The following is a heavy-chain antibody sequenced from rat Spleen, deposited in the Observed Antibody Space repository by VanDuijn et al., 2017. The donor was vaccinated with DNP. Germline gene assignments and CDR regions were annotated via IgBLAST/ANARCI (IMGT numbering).Heavy chain of an antibody. J-gene: IGHJ2*01. CDR2: INTGSGTA. V-gene: IGHV1-43*01. Sequence: QVQLQQSGAELAKPGSSVKISCKASGYTFTNYYISWIKQTTGQGLDYIGSINTGSGTAKSNERFKGKVKLTVDKSSNTAFMQLNNLTPYDSAVYYCAREKYYGDYFDFWGHGVMVTVSS. D-gene: IGHD1-6*01. CDR3: AREKYYGDYFDF. CDR1: GYTFTNYY.